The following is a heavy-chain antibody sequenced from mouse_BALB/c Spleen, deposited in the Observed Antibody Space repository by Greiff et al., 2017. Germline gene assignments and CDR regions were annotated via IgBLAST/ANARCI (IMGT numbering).Heavy chain of an antibody. J-gene: IGHJ3*01. CDR2: IDPSDSYT. Sequence: QVQLQQSGAELVKPGASVKMSCKASGYTFTSYWMHWVKQRPGQGLEWIGVIDPSDSYTSYNQKFKGKATLTVDTSSSTAYMQLSSLTSEDSAVYYCTRGDYYGSSYAWFAYWGQGTLVTVSA. CDR3: TRGDYYGSSYAWFAY. CDR1: GYTFTSYW. V-gene: IGHV1S127*01. D-gene: IGHD1-1*01.